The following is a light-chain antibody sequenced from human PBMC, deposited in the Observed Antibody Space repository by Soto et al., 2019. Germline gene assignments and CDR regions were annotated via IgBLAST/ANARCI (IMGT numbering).Light chain of an antibody. V-gene: IGKV3-20*01. CDR2: GAS. CDR3: QQYGTLIT. Sequence: EIVLTQSPGTLSLSPGERATLSCRASQSVSSSYLGWYQQKPGQAPRLIIYGASSRATGVPDRFSGSGSGTDFTLTISRLDPEDFAVYYCQQYGTLITFGQGTQLEIK. CDR1: QSVSSSY. J-gene: IGKJ5*01.